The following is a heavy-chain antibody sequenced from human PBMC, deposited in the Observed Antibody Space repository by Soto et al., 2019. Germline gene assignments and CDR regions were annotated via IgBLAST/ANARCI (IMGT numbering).Heavy chain of an antibody. CDR3: ARVPDR. CDR2: IYHSGST. CDR1: GGSISSGGYS. V-gene: IGHV4-30-2*01. D-gene: IGHD2-2*01. Sequence: SSETLSLTCAVSGGSISSGGYSWSWIRQPPGKGLEWIGYIYHSGSTYYNPSLKSRVTISVDRSKDQFSLKLSSVTAADTAVYYCARVPDRWGQGTLVTVSS. J-gene: IGHJ5*02.